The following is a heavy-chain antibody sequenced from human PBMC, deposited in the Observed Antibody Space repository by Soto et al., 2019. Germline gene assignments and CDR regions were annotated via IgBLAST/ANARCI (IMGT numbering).Heavy chain of an antibody. J-gene: IGHJ3*02. Sequence: PVGSLRLSCAASGFTFSSYAMHWVRQAPGKGLEWVAVISYDGSNKYYADSVKGRFTISRDNSKNTLYLQMNSLRAEDTAVYYCARGAYYYGSGSYAFDIWGQGTMVTVSS. V-gene: IGHV3-30-3*01. D-gene: IGHD3-10*01. CDR3: ARGAYYYGSGSYAFDI. CDR2: ISYDGSNK. CDR1: GFTFSSYA.